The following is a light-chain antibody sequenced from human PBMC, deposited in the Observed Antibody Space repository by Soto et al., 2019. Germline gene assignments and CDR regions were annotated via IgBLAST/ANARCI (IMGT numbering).Light chain of an antibody. CDR2: DVS. J-gene: IGLJ1*01. Sequence: QSVLTQPASVSGSPGQSITISCTGTSSDIGRYNYVSWYQQYPGKAPKFKIYDVSNRPSGVSNRFSGSKSGNTASLTISGLQAEDEADYYCSSYISSSTYVFGTGTKVTVL. CDR3: SSYISSSTYV. CDR1: SSDIGRYNY. V-gene: IGLV2-14*01.